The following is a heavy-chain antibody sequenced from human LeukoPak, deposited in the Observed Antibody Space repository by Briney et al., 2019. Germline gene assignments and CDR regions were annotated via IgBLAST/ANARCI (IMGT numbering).Heavy chain of an antibody. V-gene: IGHV1-69*04. J-gene: IGHJ4*02. CDR3: ARKYLRIEPFDH. D-gene: IGHD5-18*01. CDR1: GGTFSSYA. CDR2: IIPILGIA. Sequence: SVKVSCKASGGTFSSYAISWVRQAPGQGLEWMGTIIPILGIANYAQKFQGRVTITADKSTSTAYMELSSLRSEDTAVYYCARKYLRIEPFDHWGQGTLVTVSS.